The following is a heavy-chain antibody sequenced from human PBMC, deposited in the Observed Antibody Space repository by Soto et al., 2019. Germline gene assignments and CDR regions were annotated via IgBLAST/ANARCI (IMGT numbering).Heavy chain of an antibody. CDR2: VHYSGST. V-gene: IGHV4-39*01. Sequence: SETLSLTCIVTGGPINSGGCYWGWIRQPPGKGLEWIGSVHYSGSTSYDPSLKSRVTVSVDTSKNQFSLRLTSVTAADTAVYYCATHPPYGPLDHWGQGTLVTVSS. CDR1: GGPINSGGCY. D-gene: IGHD4-17*01. J-gene: IGHJ4*02. CDR3: ATHPPYGPLDH.